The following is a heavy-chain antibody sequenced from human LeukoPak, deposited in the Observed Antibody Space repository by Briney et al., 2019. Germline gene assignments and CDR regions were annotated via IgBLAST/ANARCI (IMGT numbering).Heavy chain of an antibody. V-gene: IGHV3-30*04. CDR2: ISYDGSNK. Sequence: PGRSLRLSCAASGFTFSSYAMHWVRQAPGKGLEWVAAISYDGSNKYHADSVKGRFTISRDNSKNTLDLQMNTLRVEDTAVYYCAKDWGYGSGTYLDNWGQGTLVTVSS. D-gene: IGHD3-10*01. J-gene: IGHJ4*02. CDR3: AKDWGYGSGTYLDN. CDR1: GFTFSSYA.